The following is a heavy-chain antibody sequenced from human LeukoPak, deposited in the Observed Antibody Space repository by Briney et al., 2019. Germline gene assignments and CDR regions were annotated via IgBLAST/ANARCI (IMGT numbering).Heavy chain of an antibody. CDR3: AKVLTSGSYPLDY. V-gene: IGHV3-43*01. Sequence: GGSLRLSCAASGFTFDDYTMHWVRQAPGKGLEWVSLISWDGGSTYYADSVKGRFTISRDDSKNSLYLQMNSLRTGDTALYYCAKVLTSGSYPLDYWGQGTLVTVSS. CDR1: GFTFDDYT. D-gene: IGHD1-26*01. J-gene: IGHJ4*02. CDR2: ISWDGGST.